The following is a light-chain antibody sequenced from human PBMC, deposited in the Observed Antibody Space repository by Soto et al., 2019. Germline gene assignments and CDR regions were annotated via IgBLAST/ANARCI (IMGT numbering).Light chain of an antibody. Sequence: QSVLTQPPSVSGSPGQSVTISCTGTGSDFGRYNRVSWYQHTPGTAPKLLIYEVTNRPSGVPDRFSGSRSGNTASLTISGLQSEDDADYYCQSYDSRLSGSVFGTGTKVTVL. CDR1: GSDFGRYNR. CDR2: EVT. CDR3: QSYDSRLSGSV. J-gene: IGLJ1*01. V-gene: IGLV2-18*02.